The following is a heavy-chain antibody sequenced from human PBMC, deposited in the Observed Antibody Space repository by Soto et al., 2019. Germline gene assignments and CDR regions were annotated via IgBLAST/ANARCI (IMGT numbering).Heavy chain of an antibody. D-gene: IGHD3-10*01. CDR3: AKGPHPASGYYYMDV. J-gene: IGHJ6*03. CDR1: GFTLSTYD. Sequence: GGSLRLSCAASGFTLSTYDMHWVRQATGKGLEWVAALSYAGDTYYPGSVKGQFTVSRESAKNSLYLQMNSLTAGDTAVYYCAKGPHPASGYYYMDVWGKGTTVTVSS. CDR2: LSYAGDT. V-gene: IGHV3-13*01.